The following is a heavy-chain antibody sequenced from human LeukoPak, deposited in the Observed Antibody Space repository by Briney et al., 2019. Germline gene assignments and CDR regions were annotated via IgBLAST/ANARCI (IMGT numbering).Heavy chain of an antibody. Sequence: SETLSLTCTVSGGSISSYYWSWIRQPPGKGLEWIGYIYYSGSTNYNPSLKSRVTISVDTSKNQFSLKVSSVTAADSAVYYCARDVSNGSGSYWFDPWGQGTLVTVSS. CDR1: GGSISSYY. CDR2: IYYSGST. CDR3: ARDVSNGSGSYWFDP. D-gene: IGHD3-10*01. J-gene: IGHJ5*02. V-gene: IGHV4-59*01.